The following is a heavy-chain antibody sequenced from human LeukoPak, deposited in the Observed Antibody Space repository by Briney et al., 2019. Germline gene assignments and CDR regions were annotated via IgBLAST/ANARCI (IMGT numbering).Heavy chain of an antibody. CDR3: ARGRYNPRFDY. Sequence: PSETLSLTCAVYGGSFSGYYWSWIRQPPGKGLEWIGEINHSGSTNYNPSLKSRVTISVDTSKNQFSLKLSSVTAADTAVHYCARGRYNPRFDYWGQGTLVTVSS. CDR2: INHSGST. CDR1: GGSFSGYY. V-gene: IGHV4-34*01. D-gene: IGHD5-24*01. J-gene: IGHJ4*02.